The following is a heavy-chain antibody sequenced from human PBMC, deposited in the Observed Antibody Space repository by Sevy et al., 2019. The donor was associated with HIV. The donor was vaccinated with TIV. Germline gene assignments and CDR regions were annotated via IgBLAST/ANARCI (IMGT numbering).Heavy chain of an antibody. CDR3: ATRWAYYYYGMDV. J-gene: IGHJ6*02. V-gene: IGHV4-34*01. CDR2: INHSGST. D-gene: IGHD3-16*01. CDR1: GGSFSGYY. Sequence: SETLSLTCAVYGGSFSGYYWSWIRQPPGKGLEWIGEINHSGSTNYNPSLKSRVTISVDTSKNQFSLKLSSVTAADTAVYYCATRWAYYYYGMDVWGQGTTVTVSS.